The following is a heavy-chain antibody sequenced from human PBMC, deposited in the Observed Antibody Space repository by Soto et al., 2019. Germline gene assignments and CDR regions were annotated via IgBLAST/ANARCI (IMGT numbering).Heavy chain of an antibody. CDR1: GYTFTSYV. D-gene: IGHD2-2*01. V-gene: IGHV1-18*01. CDR2: ISAYNGNT. CDR3: GRDSKWDDTSVGMDV. J-gene: IGHJ6*02. Sequence: GASVKVSCKASGYTFTSYVISWVRHAPGQGLEWMGWISAYNGNTNYAQKLQGRVTMTTDTSTSTAYMELRSLRSEDTSVYYCGRDSKWDDTSVGMDVWGQGTKVTVSS.